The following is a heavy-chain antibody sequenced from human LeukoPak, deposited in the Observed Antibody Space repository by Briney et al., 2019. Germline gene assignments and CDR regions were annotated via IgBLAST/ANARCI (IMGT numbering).Heavy chain of an antibody. V-gene: IGHV4-30-4*01. D-gene: IGHD2-15*01. J-gene: IGHJ4*02. CDR3: ARDVRRRSASNYFDY. CDR1: GGSISSGDYY. CDR2: IYYSGRT. Sequence: SQTLSLTCTVSGGSISSGDYYWSWIRQSPGKGLEWIGYIYYSGRTYYNPSLKSRVTIPADTSKNHFSLNVSSVTAADTAVYYCARDVRRRSASNYFDYWGQGTLVTVSS.